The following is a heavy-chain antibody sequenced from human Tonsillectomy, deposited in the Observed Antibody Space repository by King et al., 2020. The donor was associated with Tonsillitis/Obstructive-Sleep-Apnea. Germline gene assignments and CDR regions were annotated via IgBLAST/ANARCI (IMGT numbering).Heavy chain of an antibody. CDR3: AITVVTFGSNEY. J-gene: IGHJ4*02. V-gene: IGHV1-18*01. Sequence: QLVQSGREMKKPGASVKVSCKASGHTFSSFGINWVRQAPGQGLEWMGWINAYNGHTNYAQKLQGRVTMTTDTSTSTAYMELRSLRSDDTAVYYCAITVVTFGSNEYWGQGTLVTVSS. D-gene: IGHD2-21*02. CDR1: GHTFSSFG. CDR2: INAYNGHT.